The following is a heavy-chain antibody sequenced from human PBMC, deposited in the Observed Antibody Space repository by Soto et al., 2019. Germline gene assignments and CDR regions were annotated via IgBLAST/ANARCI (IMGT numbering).Heavy chain of an antibody. CDR2: EYYRSKWYI. D-gene: IGHD1-26*01. Sequence: SQTLSLTCAISWGSVSGDRAAWNWIRQSPSRGLEWLGREYYRSKWYIEYAPSVKSRMTINPDTSKNQVSLQLNSVTPEDTAVDYCAIGMLMRGHHYPDVWGQGTLVTVSS. CDR1: WGSVSGDRAA. V-gene: IGHV6-1*01. J-gene: IGHJ6*01. CDR3: AIGMLMRGHHYPDV.